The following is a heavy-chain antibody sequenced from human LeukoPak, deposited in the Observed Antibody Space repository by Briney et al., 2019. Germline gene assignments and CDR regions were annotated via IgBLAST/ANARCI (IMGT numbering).Heavy chain of an antibody. CDR2: VYHSGST. CDR1: GGSIRSSNW. D-gene: IGHD5-24*01. Sequence: SGTLSLTCAVCGGSIRSSNWWSWVRQPPGKGLEWIGEVYHSGSTNYNPSLKSRVTISVDKSKNQFSLKLSSVTAADTAVYYCARGGRWLQDLDYWGQGTLVTVSS. V-gene: IGHV4-4*02. CDR3: ARGGRWLQDLDY. J-gene: IGHJ4*02.